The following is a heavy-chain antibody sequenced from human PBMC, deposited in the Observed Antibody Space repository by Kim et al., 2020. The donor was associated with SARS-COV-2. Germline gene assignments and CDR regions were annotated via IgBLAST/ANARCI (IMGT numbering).Heavy chain of an antibody. D-gene: IGHD2-2*01. CDR2: ISSSGSTI. J-gene: IGHJ6*03. CDR3: ARGGAMDYYYYYMDV. CDR1: GFTFSSYE. V-gene: IGHV3-48*03. Sequence: GGSLRLSCAASGFTFSSYEMNWVRQAPGKGLEWVSYISSSGSTIYYADSVKGRFTISRDNAKNSLYLQMNSLRAEDTAVYYCARGGAMDYYYYYMDVWGKGTPVTVSS.